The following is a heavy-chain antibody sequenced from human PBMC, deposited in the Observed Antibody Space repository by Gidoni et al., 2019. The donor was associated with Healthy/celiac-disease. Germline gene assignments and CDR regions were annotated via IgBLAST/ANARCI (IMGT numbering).Heavy chain of an antibody. J-gene: IGHJ6*02. CDR1: GYTFTSYY. V-gene: IGHV1-46*01. CDR2: VNPSGGST. CDR3: ARGRSRTYYNDSSGKDYGMDV. Sequence: QVQLVQSGAEVKKPGASVKVSCTASGYTFTSYYMHWVRQATGEGLEWMGIVNPSGGSTSYAQKFQGRITMTRDTSTSTVYMELSSLGSEDTAMYYCARGRSRTYYNDSSGKDYGMDVWGQGTTVTVSS. D-gene: IGHD3-22*01.